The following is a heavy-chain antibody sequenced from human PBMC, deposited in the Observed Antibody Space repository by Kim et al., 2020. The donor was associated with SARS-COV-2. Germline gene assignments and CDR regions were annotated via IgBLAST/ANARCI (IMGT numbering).Heavy chain of an antibody. D-gene: IGHD3-16*02. J-gene: IGHJ4*02. V-gene: IGHV3-74*01. CDR2: INSDGSDI. CDR3: TRRVKGEGDD. CDR1: GYILSNYW. Sequence: GGSLRLSCAASGYILSNYWMQWVRQAPGKGLVWVSRINSDGSDISYADAVKGRFTVSRDNAKNTLYLEMNSLRAEDTAVYYCTRRVKGEGDDWGQGTLVT.